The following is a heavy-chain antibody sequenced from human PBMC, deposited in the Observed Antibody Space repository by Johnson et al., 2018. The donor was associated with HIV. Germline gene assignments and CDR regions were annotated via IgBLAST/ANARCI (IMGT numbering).Heavy chain of an antibody. J-gene: IGHJ3*02. CDR3: TTDYHAVFGGFDI. D-gene: IGHD4-23*01. V-gene: IGHV3-15*01. CDR1: GLTFKNVW. CDR2: IKTKPDGGTT. Sequence: VQLVESGGGLVKSGGSLRLSCAASGLTFKNVWMSWVRQAPGKGLEWVGRIKTKPDGGTTDYAAPVNGRFTISRNDSKDTLYLQMSSLKTDDTAVYYCTTDYHAVFGGFDIWGQGTMVTVSS.